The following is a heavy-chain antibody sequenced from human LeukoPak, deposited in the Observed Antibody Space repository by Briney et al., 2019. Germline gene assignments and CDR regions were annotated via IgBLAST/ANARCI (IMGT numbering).Heavy chain of an antibody. D-gene: IGHD5-24*01. CDR3: ARDRDGYNDLDY. CDR1: GYTFTRYY. Sequence: ASVKVSCKASGYTFTRYYMHWVRQAPGQGLEWMGIINPNGGSTSYAQKFRGRVTMTRDTSTSTVYMELSSLRSEDTAVSYCARDRDGYNDLDYWGQGTLVTVSS. CDR2: INPNGGST. J-gene: IGHJ4*02. V-gene: IGHV1-46*01.